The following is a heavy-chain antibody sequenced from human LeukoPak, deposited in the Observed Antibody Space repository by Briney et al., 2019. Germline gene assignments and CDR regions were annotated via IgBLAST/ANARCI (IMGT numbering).Heavy chain of an antibody. J-gene: IGHJ4*02. D-gene: IGHD6-19*01. CDR1: GYSFISYW. CDR3: ARSVGAAIAVAGLYFDY. CDR2: IYPGDSDT. Sequence: KPGESLKISCKGSGYSFISYWIGWVRQMQGKGLEWMGFIYPGDSDTRYSPSFQGQVTISADKSISTAYLQWSSLKASDTAMYYCARSVGAAIAVAGLYFDYWGQGTLVTVSS. V-gene: IGHV5-51*01.